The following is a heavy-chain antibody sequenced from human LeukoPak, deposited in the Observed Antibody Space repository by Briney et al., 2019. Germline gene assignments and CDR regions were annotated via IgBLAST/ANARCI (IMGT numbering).Heavy chain of an antibody. CDR3: ARDRRAVFGELGPDAFDI. V-gene: IGHV1-69*05. J-gene: IGHJ3*02. CDR2: IIPIFGTA. D-gene: IGHD3-10*01. Sequence: ASVKVSCKASGGTFSSYAISWVRQAPGQGLEWMGGIIPIFGTANYAQKFQGRVTMTTDESTSTAYMELSSLRSEDTAVYYCARDRRAVFGELGPDAFDIWGQGTMVTVSS. CDR1: GGTFSSYA.